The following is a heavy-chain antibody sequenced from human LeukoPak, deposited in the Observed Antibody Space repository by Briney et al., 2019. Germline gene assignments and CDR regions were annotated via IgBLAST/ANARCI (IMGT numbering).Heavy chain of an antibody. Sequence: PGRSLRLSCAASGFTFSSYGMHWVRQAPGKGLEGVAVISYDGSNKYYADSVKGRFTISRDNSKKTLYLQMNSLRAEDTAVYYCAKDRAYGGNSVATFDYWGQGTLVTVSS. J-gene: IGHJ4*02. D-gene: IGHD4-23*01. CDR3: AKDRAYGGNSVATFDY. V-gene: IGHV3-30*18. CDR1: GFTFSSYG. CDR2: ISYDGSNK.